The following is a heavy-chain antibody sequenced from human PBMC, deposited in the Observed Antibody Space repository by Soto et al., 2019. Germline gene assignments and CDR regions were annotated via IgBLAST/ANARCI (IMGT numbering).Heavy chain of an antibody. CDR2: ISGSGGST. V-gene: IGHV3-23*01. CDR1: GFTFSSYA. CDR3: AKDRWSGYSSGWYPPFDY. D-gene: IGHD6-19*01. J-gene: IGHJ4*02. Sequence: PGGSLRLSCAASGFTFSSYALSWVRQAPGKGLEWVSAISGSGGSTYYADSVKGRFTISRDNSKNTLYLQMNSLRAEDTAVYYCAKDRWSGYSSGWYPPFDYWGQGTLVTVSS.